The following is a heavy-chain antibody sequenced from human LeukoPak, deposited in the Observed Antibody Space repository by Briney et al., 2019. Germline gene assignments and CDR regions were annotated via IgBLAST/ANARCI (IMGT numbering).Heavy chain of an antibody. D-gene: IGHD6-13*01. V-gene: IGHV5-51*01. CDR2: IYPGDSDT. CDR3: AILAAAAGPYNWFDP. CDR1: GYSFTSYW. J-gene: IGHJ5*02. Sequence: GESLKISCKGSGYSFTSYWIGWVRQMPGKGLEWMGIIYPGDSDTRYSPSFQGQVTISADKSISTAYLQWSSLKASDTAMYYCAILAAAAGPYNWFDPWGQGTLVTVSS.